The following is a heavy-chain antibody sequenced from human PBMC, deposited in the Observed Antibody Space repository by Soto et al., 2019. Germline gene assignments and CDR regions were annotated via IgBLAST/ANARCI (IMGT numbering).Heavy chain of an antibody. CDR3: AKSAPMDAGDKYYYDF. V-gene: IGHV1-69*01. J-gene: IGHJ4*02. Sequence: SCKSSGGTFSTFGISWVRQAPGQGLEWMGGIIPFFGTARYSQKFEDRITITADESTNTVYMDLRSLTSEDTAIYYCAKSAPMDAGDKYYYDFWGQGALVTVSS. CDR2: IIPFFGTA. CDR1: GGTFSTFG. D-gene: IGHD4-17*01.